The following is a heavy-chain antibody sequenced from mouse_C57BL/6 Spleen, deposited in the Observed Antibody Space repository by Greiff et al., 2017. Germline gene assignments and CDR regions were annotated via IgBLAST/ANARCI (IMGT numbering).Heavy chain of an antibody. J-gene: IGHJ4*01. Sequence: VQGVESGPELVKPGASVKISCKASGYAFSSSWMNWVKQRPGKGLEWIGRIYPGDGDTNYNGKFKGKATLTADKSSSTAYMQLSSLTSEDSAVYFCARVEHLRRRDAMDYWGQGTSVTVSS. D-gene: IGHD3-2*02. CDR1: GYAFSSSW. V-gene: IGHV1-82*01. CDR3: ARVEHLRRRDAMDY. CDR2: IYPGDGDT.